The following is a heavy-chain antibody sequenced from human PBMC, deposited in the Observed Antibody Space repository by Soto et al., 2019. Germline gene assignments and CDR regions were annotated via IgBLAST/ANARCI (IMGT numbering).Heavy chain of an antibody. V-gene: IGHV4-34*08. CDR1: GATFSSHS. D-gene: IGHD2-21*02. Sequence: TLSLTCAIYGATFSSHSRSWVRQPPGKGLEWIGEIDHGGSTNYNPSLKSRVTISGNTSKNQFSLELRSLTAADTGVYYCAAYDVGTIIQDYWGQGTRVT. CDR3: AAYDVGTIIQDY. CDR2: IDHGGST. J-gene: IGHJ4*02.